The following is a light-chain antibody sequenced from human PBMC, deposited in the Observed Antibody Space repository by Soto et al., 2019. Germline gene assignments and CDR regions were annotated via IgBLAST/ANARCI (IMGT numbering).Light chain of an antibody. J-gene: IGKJ5*01. CDR3: QQRSDWPLT. CDR2: DVS. Sequence: EIVLTQSTATLSLSPGERATLSCRASQSVTSYLAWYQQKPGQAPRLLIYDVSNRASGIPARFSGSGSETDFTLTISSLEPEDFAVYYCQQRSDWPLTFGQGTRLEI. V-gene: IGKV3-11*01. CDR1: QSVTSY.